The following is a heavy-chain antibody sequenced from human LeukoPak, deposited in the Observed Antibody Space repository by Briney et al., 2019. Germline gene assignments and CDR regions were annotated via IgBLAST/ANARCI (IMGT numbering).Heavy chain of an antibody. Sequence: SETLSLTCAVYGGSFSGYYWSWIRQPPGKGLEWIGEINHSGSTNYNPSLKSRVTISVDTSKNQFSLKPSSVTAADTAVYYCARVLVYYGSGRSGGYYYYMDVWGKGTTVTVSS. CDR1: GGSFSGYY. CDR3: ARVLVYYGSGRSGGYYYYMDV. D-gene: IGHD3-10*01. CDR2: INHSGST. J-gene: IGHJ6*03. V-gene: IGHV4-34*01.